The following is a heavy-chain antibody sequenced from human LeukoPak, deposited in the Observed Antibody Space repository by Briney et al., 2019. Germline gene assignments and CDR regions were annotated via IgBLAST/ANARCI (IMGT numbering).Heavy chain of an antibody. V-gene: IGHV3-48*03. CDR1: GFAFSAYE. D-gene: IGHD3-22*01. CDR3: TTLGYHLDS. CDR2: ISGSDTTT. J-gene: IGHJ4*02. Sequence: PGGSLRLSCLASGFAFSAYEMNWVRQAPGRGLEWVSCISGSDTTTYYADSVRGRFTIFRDNAKNSLYLQMNSLRAEDTALYYCTTLGYHLDSWGQGTLVTVSS.